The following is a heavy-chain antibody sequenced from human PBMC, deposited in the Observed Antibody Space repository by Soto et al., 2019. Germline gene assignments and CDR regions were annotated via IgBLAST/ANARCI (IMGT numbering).Heavy chain of an antibody. V-gene: IGHV4-31*03. CDR1: GGSMSNGYYY. J-gene: IGHJ4*02. D-gene: IGHD1-20*01. CDR3: ARWVEVSLDYFDS. CDR2: IYHSGRS. Sequence: QVQLQESGSGLVKPSQTLSLTCTVSGGSMSNGYYYWSWVRQNRGKGLVWNGHIYHSGRSYYNPSLKSRVGILVDTSKNQFSLNLNSVTAADTAVYYCARWVEVSLDYFDSWGQGTPVTVSS.